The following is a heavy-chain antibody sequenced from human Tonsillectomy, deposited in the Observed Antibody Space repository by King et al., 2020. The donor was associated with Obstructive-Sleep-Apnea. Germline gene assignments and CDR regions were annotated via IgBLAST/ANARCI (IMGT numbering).Heavy chain of an antibody. Sequence: VQLVESGGGLVQPGGSLRLSCAASGFIFRSYAMSWVRQAPGKGLEWVSAMSGVGGSADYADSVKGRFTISRDNSKNTLYLQMNSLRAEDTAVYYCAKGPYGAGSYYIDYWGQGPLVTVSS. V-gene: IGHV3-23*04. J-gene: IGHJ4*02. D-gene: IGHD3-10*01. CDR1: GFIFRSYA. CDR2: MSGVGGSA. CDR3: AKGPYGAGSYYIDY.